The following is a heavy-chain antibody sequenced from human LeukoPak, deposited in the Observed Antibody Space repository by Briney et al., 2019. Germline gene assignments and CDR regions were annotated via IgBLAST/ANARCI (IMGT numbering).Heavy chain of an antibody. CDR3: ARGQRLHYDSSGYKALSY. Sequence: SETLSLTCAVYGGSFSGYYWSWIRHPPGKGLEWIGEINHSGSTNYNPCLKSRVTISVDTSKNQCAMKLSSVTAADTAVYYCARGQRLHYDSSGYKALSYWGQGTLVTVSS. V-gene: IGHV4-34*01. CDR2: INHSGST. D-gene: IGHD3-22*01. CDR1: GGSFSGYY. J-gene: IGHJ4*02.